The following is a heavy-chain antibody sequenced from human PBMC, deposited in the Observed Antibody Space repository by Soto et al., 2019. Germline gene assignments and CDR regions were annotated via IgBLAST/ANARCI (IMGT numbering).Heavy chain of an antibody. CDR1: GYKFINHY. CDR3: ARDSSASATSYSFDY. J-gene: IGHJ4*02. D-gene: IGHD3-10*01. V-gene: IGHV1-46*01. CDR2: INPNGGGT. Sequence: AAVKVSCKASGYKFINHYIHWVRQAPGVGLEWMGMINPNGGGTDYAQKFQGRVTMTTDTYASTVHMELSSLRSEDTAVYFCARDSSASATSYSFDYWGQGTLVPVSS.